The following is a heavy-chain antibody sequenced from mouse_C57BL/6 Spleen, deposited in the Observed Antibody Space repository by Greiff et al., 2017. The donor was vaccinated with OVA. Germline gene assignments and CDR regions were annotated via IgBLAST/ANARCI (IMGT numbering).Heavy chain of an antibody. J-gene: IGHJ2*01. D-gene: IGHD4-1*01. Sequence: QVQLQQPGAELVMPGASVKLSCKASGYTFTSYWMHWVKQRPGQGLEWIGEIDPSDSYTNYNQKFKGKSTLTVDTSSSTAYMQLSSLTSEDSAVYYCASPSWGFDYWGQGTTLTVSS. V-gene: IGHV1-69*01. CDR2: IDPSDSYT. CDR1: GYTFTSYW. CDR3: ASPSWGFDY.